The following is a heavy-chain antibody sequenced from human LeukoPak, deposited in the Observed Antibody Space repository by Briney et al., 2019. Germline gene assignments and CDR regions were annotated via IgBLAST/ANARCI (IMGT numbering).Heavy chain of an antibody. CDR2: INPNSGGT. CDR3: ARDSSGWLPQTSYFDY. J-gene: IGHJ4*02. Sequence: ASVKVSCKASGYTFTGYYMHWVRQAPGQGLEWMGWINPNSGGTNYAQKFQGRVTMTRDTSISTAYMGLSRLRSDDTAVYYCARDSSGWLPQTSYFDYWGQGTLVTVSS. D-gene: IGHD6-19*01. CDR1: GYTFTGYY. V-gene: IGHV1-2*02.